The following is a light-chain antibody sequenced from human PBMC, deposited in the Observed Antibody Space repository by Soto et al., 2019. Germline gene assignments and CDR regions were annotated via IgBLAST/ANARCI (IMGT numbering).Light chain of an antibody. J-gene: IGLJ1*01. Sequence: QSVLTQSPSASASLGASVKLTCTLSSGRSSYAIAWHQQQPEKGPRFLMMLYSDGSHIKGDGIPDRFSGSSSGAERYLTISSLQSEDEGDYYCQTGVTGGRIFGTGTKVTVL. V-gene: IGLV4-69*01. CDR1: SGRSSYA. CDR2: LYSDGSH. CDR3: QTGVTGGRI.